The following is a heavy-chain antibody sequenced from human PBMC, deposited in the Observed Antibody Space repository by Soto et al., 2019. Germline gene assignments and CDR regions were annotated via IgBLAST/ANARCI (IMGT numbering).Heavy chain of an antibody. CDR3: AGGGYSSGWYPH. Sequence: EVQLVESGGGLVQPGGSLRLSCAASGFTFSSYAMHWVRQAPGKGLEYVSAISSNGGSTYYANSVKGRFTISRDNSKNTLYLQMGSLRAEDMAVYYCAGGGYSSGWYPHWGQGTLVTVSS. D-gene: IGHD6-19*01. CDR2: ISSNGGST. CDR1: GFTFSSYA. V-gene: IGHV3-64*01. J-gene: IGHJ4*02.